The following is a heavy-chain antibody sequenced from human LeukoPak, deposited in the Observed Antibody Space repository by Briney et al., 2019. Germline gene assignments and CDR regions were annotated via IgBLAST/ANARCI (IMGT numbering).Heavy chain of an antibody. J-gene: IGHJ4*02. V-gene: IGHV4-39*01. CDR2: IYYSGST. CDR1: GGSISISSYY. CDR3: ATKEQWLALDY. D-gene: IGHD6-19*01. Sequence: PSETLSLTCTVSGGSISISSYYWGWIRQPPGKGLEWIGSIYYSGSTYYNPSLKSRVTISVDTSKNQFSLKLRSVTAADTAVYYCATKEQWLALDYWGQGTLVTVSS.